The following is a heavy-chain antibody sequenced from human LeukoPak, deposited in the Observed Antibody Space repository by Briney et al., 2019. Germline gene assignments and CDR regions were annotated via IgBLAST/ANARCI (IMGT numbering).Heavy chain of an antibody. CDR2: IYYSGST. J-gene: IGHJ5*02. CDR1: GFSLSTSGMC. CDR3: ARPHPYSSSWLSSGFDP. V-gene: IGHV4-39*01. Sequence: SGPTLVNPTQTLTLTCTFSGFSLSTSGMCVSWIRQPPGKGLEWIGSIYYSGSTYYNPSLKSRVTISVDTSKNQFSLKLSSVTAADTAVYYCARPHPYSSSWLSSGFDPWGQGTLVTVSS. D-gene: IGHD6-13*01.